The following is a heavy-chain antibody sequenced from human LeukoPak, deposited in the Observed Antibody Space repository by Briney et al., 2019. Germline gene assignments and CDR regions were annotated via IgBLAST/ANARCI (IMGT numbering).Heavy chain of an antibody. CDR2: IWYDGSNK. D-gene: IGHD4-11*01. Sequence: GRSLRLSCAASGFTFSSYGMHWVRQAPGKGLEWVAVIWYDGSNKYYADSVKGRFTISRDNSKNTLYLQMNSLRAEDTAVYYCAKPDYSNLWPVDYWGQGTLVTVSS. V-gene: IGHV3-33*06. CDR3: AKPDYSNLWPVDY. J-gene: IGHJ4*02. CDR1: GFTFSSYG.